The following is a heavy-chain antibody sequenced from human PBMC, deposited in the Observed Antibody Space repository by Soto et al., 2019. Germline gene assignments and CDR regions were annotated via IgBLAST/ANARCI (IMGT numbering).Heavy chain of an antibody. CDR3: ASSYVSAYRAFDY. Sequence: QVQLVQSGAEVRKPGSSVKVSCKASGDTFSFYSIHWVRQAPGLGLEWMGRINPILSMSNYAQRFQGRVTMTADKSTSTAYMKLSGLRSEDTAIYYCASSYVSAYRAFDYWGQGALGTVSS. J-gene: IGHJ4*02. D-gene: IGHD3-10*01. CDR1: GDTFSFYS. CDR2: INPILSMS. V-gene: IGHV1-69*02.